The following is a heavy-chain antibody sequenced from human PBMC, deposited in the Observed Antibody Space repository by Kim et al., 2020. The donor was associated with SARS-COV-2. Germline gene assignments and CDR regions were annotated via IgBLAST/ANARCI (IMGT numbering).Heavy chain of an antibody. D-gene: IGHD3-3*01. J-gene: IGHJ6*02. Sequence: VKGRFTSSRDNSKNALYLQRNSLRAEDTAVYYCAKEFWSCYRPPLGMDVWGQGTTVTVSS. CDR3: AKEFWSCYRPPLGMDV. V-gene: IGHV3-23*01.